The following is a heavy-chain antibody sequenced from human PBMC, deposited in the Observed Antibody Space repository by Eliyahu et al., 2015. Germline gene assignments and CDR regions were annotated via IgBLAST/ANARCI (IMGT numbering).Heavy chain of an antibody. CDR1: GGTFSSYT. V-gene: IGHV1-69*02. D-gene: IGHD3-10*01. J-gene: IGHJ6*03. CDR2: IIPILGIA. CDR3: ARHYYGSGTGVNYYYYMDV. Sequence: QVQLVQSGAEVKKPGFSVKVSCKASGGTFSSYTISWVRQAPGQGLEWMGRIIPILGIANYAQKFQGRVTITADKSTSTAYMELSSLRSEDTAVYYCARHYYGSGTGVNYYYYMDVWGKGTTVTVSS.